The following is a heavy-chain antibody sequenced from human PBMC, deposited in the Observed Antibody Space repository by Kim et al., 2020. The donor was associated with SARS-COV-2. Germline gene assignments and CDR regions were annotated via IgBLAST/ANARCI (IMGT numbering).Heavy chain of an antibody. Sequence: SETLSLTCTVSGGSISSYYWSWIRQPPGKGLEWIGYIYYSGSTNYNPSLKSRVTMSVDTSKNQFSLKLSSVTAADTAVYYCARVPYYDFPFDIWGQGTMVTVSS. CDR1: GGSISSYY. D-gene: IGHD3-3*01. CDR3: ARVPYYDFPFDI. CDR2: IYYSGST. V-gene: IGHV4-59*01. J-gene: IGHJ3*02.